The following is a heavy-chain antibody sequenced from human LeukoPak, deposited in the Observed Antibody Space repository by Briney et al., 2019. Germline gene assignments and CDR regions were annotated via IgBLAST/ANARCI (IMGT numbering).Heavy chain of an antibody. J-gene: IGHJ3*02. V-gene: IGHV1-69*06. CDR3: ARNLGWEPLTAFDI. D-gene: IGHD1-26*01. CDR1: GGTFSSYA. Sequence: SVKVSCKASGGTFSSYAISWVRQAPGQGLEWMGGIIPIFGTANYAQKFQGRVTITADKSTSTAYMELSSLRSEDTAVYYCARNLGWEPLTAFDIWGQGTMVTVSS. CDR2: IIPIFGTA.